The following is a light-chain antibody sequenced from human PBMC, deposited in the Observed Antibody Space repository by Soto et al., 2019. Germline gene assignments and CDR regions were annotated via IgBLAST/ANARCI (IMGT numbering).Light chain of an antibody. CDR2: NTN. V-gene: IGLV8-61*01. Sequence: QTVVTQEPSFSVSPGGTVTLTCGLSSGSVSTSYYPSWYQQTPGQAPRTLIYNTNTRSSGVPDRFSGSIIGNKAAPTITGAQADDESDYYCVLYMGSGISVFGGGTKVTVL. CDR1: SGSVSTSYY. CDR3: VLYMGSGISV. J-gene: IGLJ2*01.